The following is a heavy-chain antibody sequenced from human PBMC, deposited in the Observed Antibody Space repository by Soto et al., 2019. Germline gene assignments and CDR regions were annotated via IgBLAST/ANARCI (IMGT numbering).Heavy chain of an antibody. CDR2: IIPIFGTA. J-gene: IGHJ6*02. CDR3: ASTPYSSSSHYYYGMDV. CDR1: GGTFSSYA. D-gene: IGHD6-6*01. Sequence: QVQLVQSGAEVKKPGSSVKVSCKASGGTFSSYAISWVRQAPGQGLEWMGGIIPIFGTANYEQKFQGRVTITADEPTSTAYMELSSLRSEDTAVYYCASTPYSSSSHYYYGMDVWGQGTTVTVSS. V-gene: IGHV1-69*01.